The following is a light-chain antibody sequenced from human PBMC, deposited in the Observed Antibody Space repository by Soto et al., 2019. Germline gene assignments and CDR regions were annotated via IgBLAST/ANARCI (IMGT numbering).Light chain of an antibody. Sequence: NFMLTQPHSVSESPGKTVTISCTRNSGSIAGNFVQWYQQRPGSAPAPVIYEHDQRPSGVPDRFSASIDTSSNSASPTISGLRTEDEADYFCQSSDLSTVVFGGGTKLTVL. J-gene: IGLJ2*01. CDR2: EHD. CDR3: QSSDLSTVV. V-gene: IGLV6-57*04. CDR1: SGSIAGNF.